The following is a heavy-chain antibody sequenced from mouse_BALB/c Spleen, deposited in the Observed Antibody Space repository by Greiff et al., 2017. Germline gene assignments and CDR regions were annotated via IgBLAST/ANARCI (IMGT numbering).Heavy chain of an antibody. CDR3: ARGDYDGYAMDY. V-gene: IGHV14-3*02. D-gene: IGHD2-4*01. Sequence: DVQLQESGAELVKPGASVKLSCTASGFNIKDTYMHWVKQRPEQGLEWIGRIDPANGNTKYDPKFQGKATITADTSSNTAYLQLSSLTSEDTAVYYCARGDYDGYAMDYWGQGTSVTVSS. CDR1: GFNIKDTY. J-gene: IGHJ4*01. CDR2: IDPANGNT.